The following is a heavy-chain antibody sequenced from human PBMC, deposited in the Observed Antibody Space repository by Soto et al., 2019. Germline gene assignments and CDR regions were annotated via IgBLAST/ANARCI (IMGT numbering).Heavy chain of an antibody. CDR3: ATAHQPSTMVRGKPRYMDV. CDR2: INHSGST. V-gene: IGHV4-34*01. Sequence: PSETLSLTCAVYGGSFSGYYWSWIRQPPGKGLEWIGEINHSGSTNYNPPLKSRVTISVDTSKNQFSLKLSSVTAADTAVYYCATAHQPSTMVRGKPRYMDVWGKGTTVTVSS. CDR1: GGSFSGYY. D-gene: IGHD3-10*01. J-gene: IGHJ6*03.